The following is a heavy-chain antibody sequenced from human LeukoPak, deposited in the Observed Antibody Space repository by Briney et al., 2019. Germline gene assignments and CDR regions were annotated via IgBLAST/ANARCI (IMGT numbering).Heavy chain of an antibody. D-gene: IGHD3-22*01. J-gene: IGHJ3*02. CDR1: GGSISSYY. V-gene: IGHV4-59*01. CDR2: IYYSGST. CDR3: ARSLTYYYDSSGYGTPDAFDI. Sequence: PSETLSLTCTGSGGSISSYYWSWIRQPPGKGLEWIGYIYYSGSTNYNPSLKSRVTISVDTSKNQFSLKLSSVTAADTAVSYCARSLTYYYDSSGYGTPDAFDIWGQGTMVTVSS.